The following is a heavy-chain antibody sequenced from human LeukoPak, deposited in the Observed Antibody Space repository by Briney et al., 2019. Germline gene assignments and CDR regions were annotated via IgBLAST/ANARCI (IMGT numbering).Heavy chain of an antibody. CDR2: ISSSSSTI. CDR1: GFTFSIYS. V-gene: IGHV3-48*02. J-gene: IGHJ5*02. Sequence: GGSLRLSCAASGFTFSIYSMNWVRQAPGKGLEWVSYISSSSSTIYYADSVKGRFTISRDNAKNSLYLQMNSLRDEDTAVYYCAREGRPAVGTAWFDPWGQGTLVTVSS. CDR3: AREGRPAVGTAWFDP. D-gene: IGHD6-13*01.